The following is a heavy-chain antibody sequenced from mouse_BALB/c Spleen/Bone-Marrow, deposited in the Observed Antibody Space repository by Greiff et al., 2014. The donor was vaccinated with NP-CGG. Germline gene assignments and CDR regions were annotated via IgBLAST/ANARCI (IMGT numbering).Heavy chain of an antibody. V-gene: IGHV1-67*01. CDR2: ISTYSGNT. Sequence: QVQLQQSGPELVRPGVSVKISCKGSGYTSTDYAMHWVKQSQTKSLEWIGVISTYSGNTNYNQKFKGKATMTVDKSSSTAYMDLARLTSEDSAIYYCARSYYGFQYYFDYWGQGTTLTVSS. CDR1: GYTSTDYA. CDR3: ARSYYGFQYYFDY. D-gene: IGHD1-1*01. J-gene: IGHJ2*01.